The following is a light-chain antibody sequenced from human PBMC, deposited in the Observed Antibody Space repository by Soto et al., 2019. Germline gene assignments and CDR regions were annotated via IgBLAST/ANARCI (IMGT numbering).Light chain of an antibody. CDR2: VAS. V-gene: IGKV3-20*01. J-gene: IGKJ3*01. CDR3: QQYGRAPFT. CDR1: QSVSSNN. Sequence: EIVLPQSPGTLSLSPGERATLSCRASQSVSSNNLAWYQQRPGQAPRVVIYVASTRATGIPERCSGSGSGTDLTRTISTLEHEEFAVYYCQQYGRAPFTFGPGTKVDIK.